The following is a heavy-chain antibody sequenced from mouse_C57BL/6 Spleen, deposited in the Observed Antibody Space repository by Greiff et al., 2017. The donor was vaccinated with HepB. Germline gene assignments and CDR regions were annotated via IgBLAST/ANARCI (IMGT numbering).Heavy chain of an antibody. CDR1: GFSLTSYG. CDR2: IWSDGST. V-gene: IGHV2-6-1*01. D-gene: IGHD3-3*01. J-gene: IGHJ4*01. CDR3: ARHGRGTRDAMDY. Sequence: VQLQQSGPGLVAPSQSLSITCTVSGFSLTSYGVHWVRQPPGKGLEWLVVIWSDGSTTYNSALKSRLSISKDNSKSQVFLKMNSLQTDDTAMYYCARHGRGTRDAMDYWGQGTSVTVSS.